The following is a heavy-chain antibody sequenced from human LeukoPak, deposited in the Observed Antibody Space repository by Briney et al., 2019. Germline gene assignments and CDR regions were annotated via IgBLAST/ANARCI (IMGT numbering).Heavy chain of an antibody. V-gene: IGHV3-23*01. Sequence: GRSLRLSCAASGFXFSSYAISWVRQAPGKGLEWISAISGSGSGGSTHYADSVKGRFTISRDNSKNTLYVQMNSLRAGDTALYYCAKGSRSSWYHSQYFDYWGQGTLVTVSS. CDR3: AKGSRSSWYHSQYFDY. J-gene: IGHJ4*02. CDR1: GFXFSSYA. D-gene: IGHD6-13*01. CDR2: ISGSGSGGST.